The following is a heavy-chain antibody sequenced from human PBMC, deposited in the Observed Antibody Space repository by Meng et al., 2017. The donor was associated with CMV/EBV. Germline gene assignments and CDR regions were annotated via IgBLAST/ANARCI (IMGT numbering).Heavy chain of an antibody. V-gene: IGHV3-11*06. CDR2: ISSSSSYI. J-gene: IGHJ4*02. Sequence: GESLKISCAASGFTFTDYYMTWIRQAPGKGLEWVSSISSSSSYIYYADSVKGRFTISRDNAKNSLYLQMNSLRAEDTAVYYCARKGDLELFDYWGQGTLVTVSS. CDR1: GFTFTDYY. D-gene: IGHD1-7*01. CDR3: ARKGDLELFDY.